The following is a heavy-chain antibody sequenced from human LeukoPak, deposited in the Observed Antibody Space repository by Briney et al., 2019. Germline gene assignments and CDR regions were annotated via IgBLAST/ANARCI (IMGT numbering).Heavy chain of an antibody. CDR3: ARLQGYSYGYAFDY. J-gene: IGHJ4*02. V-gene: IGHV4-34*01. Sequence: SETLSLTCAVYGGSFSGYYWSWIRQPPGKGLEWIGEINHSGSTNYNPSLKSRVTTSVDTSKNQFSLKLSSLTAADTAVYYCARLQGYSYGYAFDYWGQGTLVTVSS. D-gene: IGHD5-18*01. CDR1: GGSFSGYY. CDR2: INHSGST.